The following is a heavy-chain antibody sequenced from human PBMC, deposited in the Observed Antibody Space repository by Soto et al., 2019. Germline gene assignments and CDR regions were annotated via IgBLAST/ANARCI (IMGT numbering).Heavy chain of an antibody. CDR1: GDYIRSNNNY. CDR2: ISYSGTT. J-gene: IGHJ5*02. CDR3: ARGRGYSYGLDP. D-gene: IGHD5-18*01. V-gene: IGHV4-30-4*01. Sequence: PSETLSLTCPVSGDYIRSNNNYWSWIRQPPGEGLEWIGFISYSGTTSYSPSLKSRVAISLDTSKNQFSLSLSSVTAADTAVYYCARGRGYSYGLDPWGQGTLVTVSS.